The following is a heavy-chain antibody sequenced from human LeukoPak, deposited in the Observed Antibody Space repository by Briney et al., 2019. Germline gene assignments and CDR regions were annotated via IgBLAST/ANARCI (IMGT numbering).Heavy chain of an antibody. Sequence: SETLSLTCTVSGGSISIYYWSWIRQPPGKGLECIGYVYYSGSTNYNPSLKSRVTIPVDTSKNQFSLKLSSVTAADTDVYFCARQRSSTWSLGYWGQGTLVTVSS. CDR1: GGSISIYY. CDR3: ARQRSSTWSLGY. CDR2: VYYSGST. J-gene: IGHJ4*02. D-gene: IGHD6-13*01. V-gene: IGHV4-59*08.